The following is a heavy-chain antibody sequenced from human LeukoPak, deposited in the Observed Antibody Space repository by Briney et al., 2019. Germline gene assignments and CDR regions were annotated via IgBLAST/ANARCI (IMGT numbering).Heavy chain of an antibody. CDR3: ARIVGGAPDY. CDR1: GDSVSSNSAA. CDR2: TYYRSKWSN. V-gene: IGHV6-1*01. J-gene: IGHJ4*02. Sequence: SQTLSLTCAIYGDSVSSNSAAWNWIRQSPSRGLEWLGRTYYRSKWSNNYAISVKRRISINPDTSKNQFSLQLNSVTPEDTAVYYCARIVGGAPDYWGQGTLDTVSS. D-gene: IGHD1-26*01.